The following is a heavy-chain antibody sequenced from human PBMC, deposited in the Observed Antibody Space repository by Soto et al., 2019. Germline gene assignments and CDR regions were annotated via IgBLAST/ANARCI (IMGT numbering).Heavy chain of an antibody. CDR2: IIPILGIA. D-gene: IGHD4-17*01. CDR3: ARDGAETTVPEDPQFDY. Sequence: ASVKVSCKASGGTFSSYTISWVRQAPGQGLEWMGRIIPILGIANYAQKFQGRVTITADKSTSTAYMELSSLRSEDTAVYYCARDGAETTVPEDPQFDYWGQGTLVTVSS. J-gene: IGHJ4*02. CDR1: GGTFSSYT. V-gene: IGHV1-69*04.